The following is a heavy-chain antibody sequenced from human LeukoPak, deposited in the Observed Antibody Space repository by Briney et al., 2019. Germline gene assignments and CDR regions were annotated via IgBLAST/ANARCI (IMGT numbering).Heavy chain of an antibody. D-gene: IGHD3-16*01. CDR3: AGEIIFGGEPKDY. CDR2: INHSGST. Sequence: SETLSLTCAVYGGSLSGYYWSWIRQPPGKGLEWIGEINHSGSTNYNPSLKSRVTISVDTSKNQFSLKLSSVTAADTAVYYCAGEIIFGGEPKDYWGQGTLVTVSS. CDR1: GGSLSGYY. V-gene: IGHV4-34*01. J-gene: IGHJ4*02.